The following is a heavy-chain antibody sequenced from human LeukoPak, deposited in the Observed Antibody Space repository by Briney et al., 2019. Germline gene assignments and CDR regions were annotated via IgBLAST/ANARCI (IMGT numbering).Heavy chain of an antibody. Sequence: PGGSLRLSCAASGFTFSSYAMSWVRQAPGKGLEWVSAISGSGGSTYYADSVKGRLTISRDNSKNTLYLQMNSLRAEDTAVYYCAKEPYCSSTSCYSLTDYWGQGTLVTVSS. D-gene: IGHD2-2*01. CDR3: AKEPYCSSTSCYSLTDY. CDR2: ISGSGGST. J-gene: IGHJ4*02. V-gene: IGHV3-23*01. CDR1: GFTFSSYA.